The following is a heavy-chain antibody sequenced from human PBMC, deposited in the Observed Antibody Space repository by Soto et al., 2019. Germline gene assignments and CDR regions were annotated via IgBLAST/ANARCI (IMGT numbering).Heavy chain of an antibody. Sequence: PGGSLRLSCAASGFTVSSNYMSWVRQAPGKGLEWVSVIYSGGSTYYADSVKGRFTVSRDNSKNTLYLQMNSLGAEDTAVYYCARDYGGSFDYWGPGTLVTVSS. J-gene: IGHJ4*02. CDR1: GFTVSSNY. V-gene: IGHV3-53*01. CDR3: ARDYGGSFDY. CDR2: IYSGGST. D-gene: IGHD4-17*01.